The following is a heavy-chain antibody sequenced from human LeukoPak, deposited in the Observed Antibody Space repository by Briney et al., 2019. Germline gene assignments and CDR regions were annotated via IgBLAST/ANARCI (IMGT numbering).Heavy chain of an antibody. V-gene: IGHV4-31*03. J-gene: IGHJ4*02. CDR1: GGSISSGGYY. CDR3: ARVPFGGVVTKYYFDY. D-gene: IGHD3-3*01. CDR2: IYYSEST. Sequence: SETLSLTCTVSGGSISSGGYYWSWIRQHPGTGLEWIGYIYYSESTYYNPSLKSRVTISVDTSKNQFSLKLSSVTAADTAVYYCARVPFGGVVTKYYFDYWGQGTLVTVSS.